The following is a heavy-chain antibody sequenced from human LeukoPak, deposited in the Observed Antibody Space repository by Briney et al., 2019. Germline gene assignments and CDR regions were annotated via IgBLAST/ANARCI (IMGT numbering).Heavy chain of an antibody. Sequence: KTSETLSLTCTVSGGSISSGGYYWSWIRQHPGKGLEWIGYIYYSGSTYYNPSLKSRVTISVDTSKNQFSLKLSSVTAADTAVYYCAREGKIAAAGGGYFDYWGQGTLVTVSS. V-gene: IGHV4-31*03. CDR3: AREGKIAAAGGGYFDY. J-gene: IGHJ4*02. D-gene: IGHD6-13*01. CDR1: GGSISSGGYY. CDR2: IYYSGST.